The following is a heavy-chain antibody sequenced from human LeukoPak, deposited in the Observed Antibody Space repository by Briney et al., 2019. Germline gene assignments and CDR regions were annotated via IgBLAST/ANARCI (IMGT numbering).Heavy chain of an antibody. CDR1: GFTFSSYA. CDR3: ARDTSKIRGVAKYFQH. D-gene: IGHD3-10*01. V-gene: IGHV3-30*04. J-gene: IGHJ1*01. CDR2: ISYDGSNK. Sequence: GGSLRLSCAASGFTFSSYAMYWVRQAPGKGLEWVAVISYDGSNKYYADSVKGRFTISRDNSKNTLYLQMNSLRAEDTAVYYCARDTSKIRGVAKYFQHWGQGTLVTVSS.